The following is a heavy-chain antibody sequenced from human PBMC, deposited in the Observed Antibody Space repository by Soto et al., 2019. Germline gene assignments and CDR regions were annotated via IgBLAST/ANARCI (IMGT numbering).Heavy chain of an antibody. CDR2: IFSGGGT. D-gene: IGHD6-19*01. CDR1: GFTVSTSY. J-gene: IGHJ4*02. Sequence: GGSLRLSCAASGFTVSTSYMSWVRQAPGKGLEWVSVIFSGGGTYYADSVKGRFIISRDSSKNMLYLQINSLRAEDTAVYYCARESGGLNYRLGYFDYWGQGTLVTVSS. CDR3: ARESGGLNYRLGYFDY. V-gene: IGHV3-66*01.